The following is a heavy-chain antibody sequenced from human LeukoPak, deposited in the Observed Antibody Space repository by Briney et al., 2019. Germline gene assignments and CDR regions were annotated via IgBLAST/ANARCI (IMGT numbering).Heavy chain of an antibody. CDR3: AKEGRFWSGSRYDY. CDR2: ISGSGGST. CDR1: GFTFSSYA. D-gene: IGHD3-3*01. Sequence: PGGSLRLSCAASGFTFSSYAMGWVRQAPGKGLEWVSSISGSGGSTYYADSVKGRFTISRDNSKNTLYLQMNSLRAEDTAVYYCAKEGRFWSGSRYDYWGQGTLVTVSS. J-gene: IGHJ4*02. V-gene: IGHV3-23*01.